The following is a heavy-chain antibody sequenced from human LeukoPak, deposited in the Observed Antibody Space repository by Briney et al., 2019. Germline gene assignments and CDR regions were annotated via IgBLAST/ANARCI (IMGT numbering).Heavy chain of an antibody. CDR2: ISSSGDYI. CDR3: AGYNWFDP. CDR1: GFTFSGYN. J-gene: IGHJ5*02. Sequence: PGGSLRLSCAASGFTFSGYNMIWVRQAPGKGLEWVSSISSSGDYIYYADSVKGRFTTSRDNAKNSLYLQMNSLRVEDTAVYSCAGYNWFDPWGQGTLVTVSS. V-gene: IGHV3-21*01.